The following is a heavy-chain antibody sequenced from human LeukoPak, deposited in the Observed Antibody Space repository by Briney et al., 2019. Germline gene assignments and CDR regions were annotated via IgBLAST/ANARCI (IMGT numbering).Heavy chain of an antibody. J-gene: IGHJ4*02. CDR2: IKSKTDGGTT. V-gene: IGHV3-15*01. D-gene: IGHD1-26*01. CDR1: GFTFSNAW. CDR3: TTKLPGGVYYRGAFEY. Sequence: GGSLRLSCAASGFTFSNAWMSWVRLAPGTGLEWVGRIKSKTDGGTTDYAAPVKGRCTISRDDSKNTLYRQMNSLKTEDKAAYYCTTKLPGGVYYRGAFEYGGQGTLATVSS.